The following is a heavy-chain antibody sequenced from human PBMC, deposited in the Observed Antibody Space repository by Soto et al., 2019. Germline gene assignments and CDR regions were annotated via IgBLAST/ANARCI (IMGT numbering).Heavy chain of an antibody. CDR3: ATGPMVRGVILWEYNWFDP. D-gene: IGHD3-10*01. CDR1: GYTLTELS. Sequence: ASVKVSCKVSGYTLTELSMHWVRQAPGKGLEWMGGFDPEDGETIYAQKFQGRVTMTEDTSTDTAYMELSSLRSEDTAVYYCATGPMVRGVILWEYNWFDPWGQGTEITDPS. CDR2: FDPEDGET. J-gene: IGHJ5*02. V-gene: IGHV1-24*01.